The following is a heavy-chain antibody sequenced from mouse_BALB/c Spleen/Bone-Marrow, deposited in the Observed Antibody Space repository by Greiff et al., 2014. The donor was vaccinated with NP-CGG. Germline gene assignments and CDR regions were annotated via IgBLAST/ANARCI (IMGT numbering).Heavy chain of an antibody. J-gene: IGHJ2*01. D-gene: IGHD2-1*01. CDR1: GFTFSSYG. V-gene: IGHV5-6-3*01. Sequence: EVQLVESGGGLVQPGGSLKLSCAASGFTFSSYGMSWVRQTSDKRLELVATINSNGGSTYYPDSVKGRFTISRDTAKNTLYLQMSSLKSEETAMYYCVRGNYGNYVDYFDFWGQGTTLTVSS. CDR2: INSNGGST. CDR3: VRGNYGNYVDYFDF.